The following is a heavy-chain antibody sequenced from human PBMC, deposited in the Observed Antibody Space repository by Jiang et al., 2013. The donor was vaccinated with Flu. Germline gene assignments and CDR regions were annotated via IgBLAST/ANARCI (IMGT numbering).Heavy chain of an antibody. V-gene: IGHV1-46*01. CDR1: GYTFTSYY. J-gene: IGHJ1*01. CDR3: AREGKPLGYCSGGSCPILTG. Sequence: VQLVESGAEVKKPGASVKVSCRASGYTFTSYYMHWVRQAPGQGLEWMGIINPSGGSTSYAQKFQGRVTMTRDTSTSTVYMELSSLRSEDTAVYYCAREGKPLGYCSGGSCPILTGWGQGPWSPSPQ. CDR2: INPSGGST. D-gene: IGHD2-15*01.